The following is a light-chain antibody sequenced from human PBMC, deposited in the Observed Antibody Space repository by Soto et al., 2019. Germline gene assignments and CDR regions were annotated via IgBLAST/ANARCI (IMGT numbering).Light chain of an antibody. CDR2: AAS. CDR1: QSISSY. Sequence: DIQMTQSPSSLSASVGDRVTITCRASQSISSYLNWYQQKPGKAPKLLIYAASSLQSGVPSRFSGSGSGTDFTLPIISMQHEDFATYYCQQSYSTLSTFGQGTRLEIK. J-gene: IGKJ5*01. V-gene: IGKV1-39*01. CDR3: QQSYSTLST.